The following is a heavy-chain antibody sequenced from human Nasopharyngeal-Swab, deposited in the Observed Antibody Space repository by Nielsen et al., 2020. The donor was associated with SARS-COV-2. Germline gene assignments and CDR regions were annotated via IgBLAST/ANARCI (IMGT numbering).Heavy chain of an antibody. CDR3: ARHGLYCSSTSCYFDY. Sequence: GEPLKISCQGSGYSFTSYWIGWVRQMPGKGLEWMGIIYPGDSDTRYSPSFQGQVTISADKSISTAYLQWSSLKASDTAMYYCARHGLYCSSTSCYFDYWGQGTLVTVSS. CDR1: GYSFTSYW. D-gene: IGHD2-2*01. CDR2: IYPGDSDT. J-gene: IGHJ4*02. V-gene: IGHV5-51*01.